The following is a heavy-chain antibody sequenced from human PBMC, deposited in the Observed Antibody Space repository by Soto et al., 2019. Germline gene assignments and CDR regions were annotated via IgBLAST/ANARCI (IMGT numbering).Heavy chain of an antibody. Sequence: PGGSLRLSCAASGFPFSSYAMHWVRQAPGKGLEWVAVISYDGSNKYYADSVKGRFTISRDNSKNTLYLQMNSLRAEDTAVYYCARESICSSTSCYQGAFDIWGQGTMVTVSS. D-gene: IGHD2-2*01. CDR3: ARESICSSTSCYQGAFDI. CDR2: ISYDGSNK. CDR1: GFPFSSYA. J-gene: IGHJ3*02. V-gene: IGHV3-30-3*01.